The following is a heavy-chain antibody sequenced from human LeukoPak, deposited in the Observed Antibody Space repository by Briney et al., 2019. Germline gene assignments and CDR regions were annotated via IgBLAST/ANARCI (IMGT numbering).Heavy chain of an antibody. CDR1: GFTFSSYW. V-gene: IGHV3-7*01. J-gene: IGHJ4*02. CDR2: IKQDGSEK. D-gene: IGHD3-3*01. Sequence: GGSLRLSCAASGFTFSSYWMSWVRQAPGKGLEWVANIKQDGSEKYYVDSVKGRFTISRDNAKNTVYLQMSSLGAEDTAVYYCARESYYDFWSGYHDYWGQGTLVTVSS. CDR3: ARESYYDFWSGYHDY.